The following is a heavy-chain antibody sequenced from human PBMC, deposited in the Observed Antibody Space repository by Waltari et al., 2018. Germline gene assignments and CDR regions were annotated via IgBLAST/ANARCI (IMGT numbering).Heavy chain of an antibody. Sequence: EVQLLESGGGLVQPGGSLRLSCAASGFSFSTYVMNWVRQAPGKGLEWVSSISVAGGIINYADSVKGRFTISRDNSKNTLYLQMNSLRVDDTAVYYCARGSGVDSWGQGTLVTISS. D-gene: IGHD7-27*01. CDR1: GFSFSTYV. CDR3: ARGSGVDS. J-gene: IGHJ4*02. V-gene: IGHV3-23*01. CDR2: ISVAGGII.